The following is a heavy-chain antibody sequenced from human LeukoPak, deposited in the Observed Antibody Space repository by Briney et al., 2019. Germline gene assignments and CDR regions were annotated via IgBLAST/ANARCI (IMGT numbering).Heavy chain of an antibody. Sequence: PSETLSLTCTVSGGSISEYYWSWIRQPPGKGLEWIGCISYSGSTNYNPSLKSRVTVSVDTSNNQFSLKLSSVTAADTAVYYCARENTMVRGAFDAFDIWGQGTMVTVSS. CDR3: ARENTMVRGAFDAFDI. CDR1: GGSISEYY. V-gene: IGHV4-59*01. J-gene: IGHJ3*02. D-gene: IGHD3-10*01. CDR2: ISYSGST.